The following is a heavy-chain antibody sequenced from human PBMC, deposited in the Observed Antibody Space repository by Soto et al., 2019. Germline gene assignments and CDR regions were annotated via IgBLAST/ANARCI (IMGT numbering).Heavy chain of an antibody. CDR2: FSGGSGTT. J-gene: IGHJ4*02. CDR1: GFSLSTYG. V-gene: IGHV3-23*01. Sequence: PGWSLRLSCAASGFSLSTYGVTWVRQAPGKGLEWVSGFSGGSGTTHYADSVKGRFSITRDNSKNTAHLEMNSLRVEDTAIYYCAKWNGYGDYWGQGILVTVSS. CDR3: AKWNGYGDY. D-gene: IGHD1-1*01.